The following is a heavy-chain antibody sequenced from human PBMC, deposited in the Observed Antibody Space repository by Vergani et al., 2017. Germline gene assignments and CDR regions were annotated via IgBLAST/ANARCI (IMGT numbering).Heavy chain of an antibody. J-gene: IGHJ5*02. CDR1: GGSFSGYY. CDR2: INHSGST. CDR3: ARLSSGYYAFDP. D-gene: IGHD3-22*01. V-gene: IGHV4-34*01. Sequence: QVQLQQWGAGLLKPSETLSLTCAVYGGSFSGYYWSWTRQPPGKGLDWIGEINHSGSTNYNPSLKSRVTISVDTAKIQFSLKLSSVTAADTAVYYCARLSSGYYAFDPWGQGTLVTVSS.